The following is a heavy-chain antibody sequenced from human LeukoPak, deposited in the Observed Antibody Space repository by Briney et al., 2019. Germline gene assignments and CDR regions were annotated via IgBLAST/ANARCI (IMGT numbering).Heavy chain of an antibody. V-gene: IGHV4-4*07. CDR1: GGSISSYY. CDR3: ASGGRISAANWFDP. D-gene: IGHD6-13*01. Sequence: SETLSLTCTVSGGSISSYYWSWIRQPAGKGLEWIGRVYPSGRTSYNPSLENRVTMSVDTSKKQFSLKLRSVTAADTAVYYCASGGRISAANWFDPWGQGTLVTVSS. J-gene: IGHJ5*02. CDR2: VYPSGRT.